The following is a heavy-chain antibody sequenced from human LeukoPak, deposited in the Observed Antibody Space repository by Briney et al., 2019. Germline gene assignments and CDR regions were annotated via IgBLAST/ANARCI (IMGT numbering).Heavy chain of an antibody. V-gene: IGHV4-39*01. J-gene: IGHJ6*02. CDR2: IYYSGST. Sequence: SETLSLTCTVSGGSISSSVYYWGWIRQPPGKGLEWIASIYYSGSTYYNPSLTSRVTMSVDTSKNQFSLKLSSLTAADTAVYYCASRFSSGWTYQSGMDVWGQGTTVTVS. CDR3: ASRFSSGWTYQSGMDV. CDR1: GGSISSSVYY. D-gene: IGHD6-19*01.